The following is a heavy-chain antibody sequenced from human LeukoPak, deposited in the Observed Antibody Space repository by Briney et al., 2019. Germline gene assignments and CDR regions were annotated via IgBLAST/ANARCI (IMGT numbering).Heavy chain of an antibody. CDR3: ARTRNILTGQNLDY. V-gene: IGHV4-39*01. CDR1: GGSISSSSYY. D-gene: IGHD3-9*01. CDR2: IYYSGST. Sequence: PSETLSLTCTVSGGSISSSSYYWGWIRQPPGKGLEWIGSIYYSGSTYYNPSLKSRVTISVDTSKNQFSLKLSSVTAADTAVYYCARTRNILTGQNLDYWGQGTLVTVSP. J-gene: IGHJ4*02.